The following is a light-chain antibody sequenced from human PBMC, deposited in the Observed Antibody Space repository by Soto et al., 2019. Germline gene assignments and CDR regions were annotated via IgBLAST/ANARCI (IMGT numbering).Light chain of an antibody. J-gene: IGKJ5*01. CDR3: QQNYGPPPIT. CDR2: GAS. CDR1: QSVTSNS. V-gene: IGKV3-20*01. Sequence: IVLTQSPGTLSLSPGERVTLSCRASQSVTSNSLAWYQQKPGQAPRLLIYGASIRATGIPDRFSGGGSGADFTLTISSLQTEDFATYYCQQNYGPPPITFGQGTRLEI.